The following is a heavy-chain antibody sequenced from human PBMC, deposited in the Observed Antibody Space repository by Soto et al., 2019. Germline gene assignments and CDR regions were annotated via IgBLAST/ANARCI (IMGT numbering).Heavy chain of an antibody. D-gene: IGHD6-19*01. Sequence: EVQLVESGGGLVQPGGSLRLSCAASGFTFSTYAMHWVRQAPGKGLECVSAINSNGGSTYYSNSVKGRFTISRDNSKNTLFLQMGSLIPEDMAVYYCVRLSSALDYWGQGTLVTVSS. CDR3: VRLSSALDY. V-gene: IGHV3-64*01. CDR1: GFTFSTYA. J-gene: IGHJ4*02. CDR2: INSNGGST.